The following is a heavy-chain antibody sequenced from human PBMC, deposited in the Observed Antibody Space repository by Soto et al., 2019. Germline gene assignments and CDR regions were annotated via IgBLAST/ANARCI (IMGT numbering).Heavy chain of an antibody. CDR3: ADGPLITGDS. V-gene: IGHV3-23*01. D-gene: IGHD3-22*01. J-gene: IGHJ5*01. Sequence: EVQLLESGGGFVQPGGSLRLSCAASGFTFSSYAMSWVRQAPGKGLEWVSSITSSGGSTYFADSGKGRFTISRDNSKYTLYLRLNSLRAEDTAVYYCADGPLITGDSWGQGTLVTVAS. CDR1: GFTFSSYA. CDR2: ITSSGGST.